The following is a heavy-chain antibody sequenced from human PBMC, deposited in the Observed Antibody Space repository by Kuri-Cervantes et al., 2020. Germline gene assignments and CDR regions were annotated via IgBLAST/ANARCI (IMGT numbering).Heavy chain of an antibody. Sequence: SGPTLVKPTQTLTLTCTFSGFSLNTRGMRVSWIRQPPGKALEWLTLIYWDDDKRYSPSLKSRLTITKDTSKNQVVLTMANMDPVDTATYYCAHRDYIAATFDYWGQGTLVTVSS. J-gene: IGHJ4*02. D-gene: IGHD6-13*01. CDR3: AHRDYIAATFDY. CDR1: GFSLNTRGMR. V-gene: IGHV2-5*08. CDR2: IYWDDDK.